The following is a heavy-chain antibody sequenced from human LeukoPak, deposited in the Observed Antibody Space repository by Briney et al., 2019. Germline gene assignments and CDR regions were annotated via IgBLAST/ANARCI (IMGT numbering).Heavy chain of an antibody. CDR3: ANNFDY. Sequence: GGSLRLSCAASGFTFSNYGMHWVRQAPGKGLEWVAVIWHDGSNKYYADSVKGRFTISRDNSKNTLYLQMNSLRAEDTAVYYCANNFDYWGQGTLVTVSS. J-gene: IGHJ4*02. CDR2: IWHDGSNK. CDR1: GFTFSNYG. V-gene: IGHV3-33*06.